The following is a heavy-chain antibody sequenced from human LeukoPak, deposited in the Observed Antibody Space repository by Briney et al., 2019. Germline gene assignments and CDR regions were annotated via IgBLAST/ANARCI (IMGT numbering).Heavy chain of an antibody. D-gene: IGHD6-25*01. J-gene: IGHJ4*02. V-gene: IGHV1-2*02. CDR2: INPNTGAT. CDR3: VTLLSNAAFDY. Sequence: GASVKVSCKASGGTFSSYAISWVRQAPGQGLEWMGWINPNTGATNYAQKFQGRVTMTTDTSISTAYMELSRLRSDGTAVYYCVTLLSNAAFDYWGQGTLVTVSS. CDR1: GGTFSSYA.